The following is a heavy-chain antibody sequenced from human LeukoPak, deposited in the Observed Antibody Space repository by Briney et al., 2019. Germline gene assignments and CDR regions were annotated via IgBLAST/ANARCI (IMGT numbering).Heavy chain of an antibody. CDR2: TYYRSKWYN. Sequence: SQTLSLTCAISGDSVSSISVAWNWIRQSPSRGLEWLGRTYYRSKWYNEYAVSVKGRININPDPSKNQFSLQLNSVSPEDTAVYYCALARSEYHYGMDVWGQGATVTVSS. J-gene: IGHJ6*02. V-gene: IGHV6-1*01. CDR3: ALARSEYHYGMDV. CDR1: GDSVSSISVA.